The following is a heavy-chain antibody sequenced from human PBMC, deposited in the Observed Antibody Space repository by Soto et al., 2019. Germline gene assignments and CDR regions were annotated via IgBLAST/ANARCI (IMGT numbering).Heavy chain of an antibody. J-gene: IGHJ6*02. Sequence: QVQLVQSGAEVKKSGSSVKVSCKASGDTFSSYSITWVRQAPGQGLEWMGGIIPVFGSANYAQKFQGRVTITADESTRTAYMELNSLRSQDTAVYFCARDDGWNYRYYDMEVWGPGTTVTVSS. CDR2: IIPVFGSA. V-gene: IGHV1-69*01. CDR1: GDTFSSYS. D-gene: IGHD1-7*01. CDR3: ARDDGWNYRYYDMEV.